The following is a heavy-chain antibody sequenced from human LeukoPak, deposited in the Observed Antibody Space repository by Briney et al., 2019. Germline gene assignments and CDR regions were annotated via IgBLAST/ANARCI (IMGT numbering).Heavy chain of an antibody. CDR3: ASRIQESPWQWLVQESGYFQH. CDR1: SGSISGSSYY. V-gene: IGHV4-39*01. Sequence: PSETLSLTCTVSSGSISGSSYYWGWIRQPPGKGLEWIGSIYYSGSTYYNPSLKSRVTISADTSKNQFSLKLSSVTAADTAVYYCASRIQESPWQWLVQESGYFQHWGQGTLVTVSS. J-gene: IGHJ1*01. D-gene: IGHD6-19*01. CDR2: IYYSGST.